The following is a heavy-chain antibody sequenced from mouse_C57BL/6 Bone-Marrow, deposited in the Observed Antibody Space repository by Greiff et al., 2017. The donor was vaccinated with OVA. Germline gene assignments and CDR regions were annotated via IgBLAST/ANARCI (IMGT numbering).Heavy chain of an antibody. J-gene: IGHJ3*01. V-gene: IGHV14-2*01. CDR3: ARGDYDPPFAY. D-gene: IGHD2-4*01. Sequence: VQLQQSGAELVKPGASVKLSCTASGFNIKDYYMHWVKQRTEQGLEWIGRIDPEDGETKYAQKFQGKATITADKSSNTAYLQLSSLTSEDAAVYCGARGDYDPPFAYWGQGTLVTVSA. CDR2: IDPEDGET. CDR1: GFNIKDYY.